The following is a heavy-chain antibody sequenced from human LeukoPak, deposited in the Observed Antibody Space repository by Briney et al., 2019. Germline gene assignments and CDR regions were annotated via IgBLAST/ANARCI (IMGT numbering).Heavy chain of an antibody. D-gene: IGHD6-13*01. V-gene: IGHV4-34*01. CDR3: ASRLRYSSSWSKEYFQH. J-gene: IGHJ1*01. Sequence: SETLSLTCAVYGGSFSGYYWSWIRQPPGKGLEWIGEINHSGSTNYNPSLKSRVTISVDTSKNQFSLKLSSVTAADTAVYYCASRLRYSSSWSKEYFQHWGQGTLVTVSS. CDR1: GGSFSGYY. CDR2: INHSGST.